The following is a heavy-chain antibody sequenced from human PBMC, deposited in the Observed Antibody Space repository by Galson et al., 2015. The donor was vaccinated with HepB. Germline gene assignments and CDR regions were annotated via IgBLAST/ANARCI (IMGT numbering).Heavy chain of an antibody. CDR3: TRGSSSYYYMDV. CDR1: GFTFSGSA. J-gene: IGHJ6*03. D-gene: IGHD6-6*01. V-gene: IGHV3-73*01. CDR2: IRSKANSYAT. Sequence: SLRLSCAASGFTFSGSAMHWVRQASGKGLEWVGRIRSKANSYATAYAASVKGRFTISRDDSKNTANLQMNSLKTEDTAVYYCTRGSSSYYYMDVWGKGTTVTVSS.